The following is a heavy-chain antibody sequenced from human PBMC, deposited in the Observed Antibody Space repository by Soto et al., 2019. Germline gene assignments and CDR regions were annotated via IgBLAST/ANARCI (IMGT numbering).Heavy chain of an antibody. CDR1: GYSFTSYW. Sequence: PGESLKISCKGSGYSFTSYWIGWVRQMPGKGLEWMGFIYPGDSDTRYSPSFQGQVTISADKSISTAYLQWSSLKASDTAMYYCARRDIRYYDYLWGSYRYAAFDIWGQGTMVTVSS. V-gene: IGHV5-51*01. J-gene: IGHJ3*02. D-gene: IGHD3-16*02. CDR2: IYPGDSDT. CDR3: ARRDIRYYDYLWGSYRYAAFDI.